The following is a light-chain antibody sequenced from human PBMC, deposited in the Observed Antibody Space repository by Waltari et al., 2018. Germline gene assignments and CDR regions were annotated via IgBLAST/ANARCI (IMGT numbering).Light chain of an antibody. CDR3: CSYAGGSTFV. CDR1: NNDVGSYNL. Sequence: QPALTQPASVSGSPGQSITISCTGTNNDVGSYNLVSWYQQHPGKAPKLMMYEGNKRPSGVSNRFSGSKSGNTASLTISGLQTEDEADYYCCSYAGGSTFVFGGGTKLTVL. V-gene: IGLV2-23*03. J-gene: IGLJ2*01. CDR2: EGN.